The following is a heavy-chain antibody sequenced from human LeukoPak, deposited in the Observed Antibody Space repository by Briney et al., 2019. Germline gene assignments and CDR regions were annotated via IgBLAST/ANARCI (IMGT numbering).Heavy chain of an antibody. CDR3: ARQGFFASRDGYNAYYFDY. J-gene: IGHJ4*02. Sequence: PSQTLSLTCTVSGGSISSGDYYWSWIRQPPGKGLEWIGYIYYSGSTYYNPSLKSRVTISVDTSKNQFSLKLSSVTAADTAVYYCARQGFFASRDGYNAYYFDYWGQGTLVTVSS. V-gene: IGHV4-30-4*08. D-gene: IGHD5-24*01. CDR2: IYYSGST. CDR1: GGSISSGDYY.